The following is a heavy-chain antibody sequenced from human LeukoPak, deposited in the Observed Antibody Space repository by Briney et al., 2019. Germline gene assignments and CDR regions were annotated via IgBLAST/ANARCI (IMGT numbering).Heavy chain of an antibody. CDR3: ARLGGYCYGLRR. J-gene: IGHJ4*02. V-gene: IGHV4-59*01. Sequence: SETLSLTCIVSGGSISSYYWSWIRQPPGKGLEWIGYIYYSGSTNYNPSLKSRVTISVDTSKNQFSLKLSSVTAADTAVYYCARLGGYCYGLRRWGQGTLVTVSS. D-gene: IGHD5-18*01. CDR2: IYYSGST. CDR1: GGSISSYY.